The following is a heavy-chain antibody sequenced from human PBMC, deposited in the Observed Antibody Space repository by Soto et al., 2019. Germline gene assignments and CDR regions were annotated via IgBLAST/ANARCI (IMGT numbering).Heavy chain of an antibody. CDR2: INAYNGNR. V-gene: IGHV1-18*01. CDR3: AIDLYRVADI. Sequence: QVHLVQSGPEVKKPGASVKVSCKASGYTFNTYGITWVRQAPGQGLEWMAWINAYNGNRIYAQNFQGRVTVTTDTSTSAGYMELFSLTTDDSAVYFCAIDLYRVADIWGLGTMVTVSS. CDR1: GYTFNTYG. D-gene: IGHD1-26*01. J-gene: IGHJ3*02.